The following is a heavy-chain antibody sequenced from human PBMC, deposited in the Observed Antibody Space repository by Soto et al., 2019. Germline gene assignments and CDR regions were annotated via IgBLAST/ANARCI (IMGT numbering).Heavy chain of an antibody. CDR3: AKAAGFSSGWYFDN. CDR2: ISYTGAGT. J-gene: IGHJ4*02. Sequence: DVQLLESGGGLVQPGGSLRLSCAASGFTFSNYAMTWVRQAPGKGLEWVSGISYTGAGTFYADSVKGRFTISRDNSKNSLSLQMNSLRGEDTAVYHCAKAAGFSSGWYFDNWGQGTLVTVSS. V-gene: IGHV3-23*01. D-gene: IGHD6-19*01. CDR1: GFTFSNYA.